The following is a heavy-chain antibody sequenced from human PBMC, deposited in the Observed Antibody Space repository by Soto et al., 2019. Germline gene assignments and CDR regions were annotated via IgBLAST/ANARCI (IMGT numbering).Heavy chain of an antibody. CDR1: GGSFSGYY. D-gene: IGHD2-2*01. CDR2: INHSGST. V-gene: IGHV4-34*01. J-gene: IGHJ4*02. CDR3: AAYCSSTSCYVDY. Sequence: QVQLQQWGAGLLKPSETLSLTCAVYGGSFSGYYWSWIRQPPGKGLEWIGEINHSGSTNYNPSLKSRVTISVDTSKNQFSLKLGSVTAADTAVYYCAAYCSSTSCYVDYWGQGTLVTVSS.